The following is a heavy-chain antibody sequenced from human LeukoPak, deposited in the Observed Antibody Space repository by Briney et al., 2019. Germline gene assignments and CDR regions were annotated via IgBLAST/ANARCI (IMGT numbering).Heavy chain of an antibody. J-gene: IGHJ6*03. CDR1: GFTFSDYS. Sequence: QPGGSLRLSCAASGFTFSDYSMNWVRQAPGKGLEWVSYISGGSSTMYYADSVKGRFTIFRDNAQNSLYLQMNSLRAEDTAVYYCARDRGQTGYYWSYYYYMDVWGIGTTVTVSS. V-gene: IGHV3-48*01. CDR3: ARDRGQTGYYWSYYYYMDV. D-gene: IGHD3-9*01. CDR2: ISGGSSTM.